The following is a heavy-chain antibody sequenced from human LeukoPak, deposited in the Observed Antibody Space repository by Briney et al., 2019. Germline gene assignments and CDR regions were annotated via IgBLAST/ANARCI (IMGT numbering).Heavy chain of an antibody. V-gene: IGHV3-11*04. CDR2: ISGTGTTI. CDR1: GLTFRDYY. D-gene: IGHD3-22*01. J-gene: IGHJ4*02. Sequence: SGGSLRLSCAASGLTFRDYYMTWIRQAPGKGLEWVSSISGTGTTIYSADSVRGRFTVSRDNARNSLFLHMNSLRAEDTAVYYCAVQITVIVLVPYFDYWGQGTLVTVSS. CDR3: AVQITVIVLVPYFDY.